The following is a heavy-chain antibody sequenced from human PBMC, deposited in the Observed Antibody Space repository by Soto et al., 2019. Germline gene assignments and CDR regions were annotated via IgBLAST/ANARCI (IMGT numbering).Heavy chain of an antibody. CDR1: GFTFTSSA. D-gene: IGHD6-13*01. CDR2: IVVGSGNT. Sequence: QMQLVQSGPEVKKPGTSVKVSCKASGFTFTSSAMQWVRQARGQRLEWIVWIVVGSGNTNYAQKFQKRVTITRDMSTSTAYMELSSLRSEDTAVYYCAADRLYSSSWYEDWLDPWCQGTLVTVSS. CDR3: AADRLYSSSWYEDWLDP. J-gene: IGHJ5*02. V-gene: IGHV1-58*02.